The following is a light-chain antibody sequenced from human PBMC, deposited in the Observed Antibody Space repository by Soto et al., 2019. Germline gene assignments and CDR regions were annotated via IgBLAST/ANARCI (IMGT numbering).Light chain of an antibody. V-gene: IGLV1-40*01. Sequence: QCLPTHPPAVSCAPGHMVTISCPGSSSNIGPTYDVHWYQQLPGTAPKLLIYANTIRPSGVPDRFSGSKSGTSASLAITGLQSEDEADYYFQAYDSSLSGYVFGPGNNGTVL. CDR3: QAYDSSLSGYV. CDR2: ANT. CDR1: SSNIGPTYD. J-gene: IGLJ1*01.